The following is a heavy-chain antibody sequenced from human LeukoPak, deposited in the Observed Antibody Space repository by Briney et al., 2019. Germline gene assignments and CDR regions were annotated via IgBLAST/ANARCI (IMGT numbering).Heavy chain of an antibody. V-gene: IGHV3-30*18. J-gene: IGHJ4*02. D-gene: IGHD3-10*01. CDR1: GFTFGSYG. Sequence: GGSLRLSCEASGFTFGSYGMHWVRRAPGKGLEWMTVISHDGSNKYYVDSVKGRITISRDNSESTLYLQMNSLRAEDTAVYYCAKEGYYGSGSFPDSWGQGTLVTVSS. CDR3: AKEGYYGSGSFPDS. CDR2: ISHDGSNK.